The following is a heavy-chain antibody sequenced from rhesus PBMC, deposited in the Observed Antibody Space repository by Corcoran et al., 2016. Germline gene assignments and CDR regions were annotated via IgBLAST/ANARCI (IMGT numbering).Heavy chain of an antibody. J-gene: IGHJ4*01. Sequence: EVQLVESGGGLVQPGRSLRLSCAASGFTFSDHYMYGVRQAPGKGLEWVGLNRIKAYGGTGEYAASVQGRFTISRDDSKSIAYLQMNSLKTEGTAVYYCTRDRMIAAYYFDYWGQGVLVTVSS. D-gene: IGHD6-25*01. CDR1: GFTFSDHY. V-gene: IGHV3-184*01. CDR3: TRDRMIAAYYFDY. CDR2: NRIKAYGGTG.